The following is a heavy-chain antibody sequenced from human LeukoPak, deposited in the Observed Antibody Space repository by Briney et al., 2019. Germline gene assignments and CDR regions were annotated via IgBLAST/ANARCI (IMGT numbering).Heavy chain of an antibody. CDR1: GFTFSNYA. CDR3: AKDGGSTGYCFDY. J-gene: IGHJ4*01. D-gene: IGHD3-22*01. CDR2: ISGRGST. V-gene: IGHV3-23*01. Sequence: PGGSLRLSCVASGFTFSNYAMSWVRQAPGKGLEWVSTISGRGSTNYADSVKGRFTISRDNSKNTLYVQMTSLRAEDTAIYYCAKDGGSTGYCFDYWGHGTLVTVSS.